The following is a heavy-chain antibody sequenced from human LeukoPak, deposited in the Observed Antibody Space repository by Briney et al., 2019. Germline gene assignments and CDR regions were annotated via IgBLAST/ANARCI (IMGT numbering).Heavy chain of an antibody. CDR3: ASLGGSGSYYNPKYYMDV. CDR2: ISSNGGST. Sequence: GGSLRLSCAASGFTFSSYGMSWVRQAPGKGLEYVSAISSNGGSTYYANSVKGRFTISRDNSKNTPYLQMGSLRAEDMAVYYCASLGGSGSYYNPKYYMDVWGKGTTVTISS. CDR1: GFTFSSYG. J-gene: IGHJ6*03. V-gene: IGHV3-64*01. D-gene: IGHD3-10*01.